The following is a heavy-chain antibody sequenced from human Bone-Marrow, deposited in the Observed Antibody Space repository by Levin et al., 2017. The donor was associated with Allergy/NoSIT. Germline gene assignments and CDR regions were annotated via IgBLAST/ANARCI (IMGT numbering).Heavy chain of an antibody. D-gene: IGHD3-10*01. J-gene: IGHJ4*02. CDR2: IIHIGST. CDR3: ARGGRWSFSYYFDY. CDR1: GGSFTGSF. V-gene: IGHV4-34*01. Sequence: SETLSLTCAVDGGSFTGSFWTWIRQPPGKGLEWIVEIIHIGSTKSNPSLTSRFTLSLDPSKTEFSLTLSSVTAADTAVFYGARGGRWSFSYYFDYWGQGTRVTVSS.